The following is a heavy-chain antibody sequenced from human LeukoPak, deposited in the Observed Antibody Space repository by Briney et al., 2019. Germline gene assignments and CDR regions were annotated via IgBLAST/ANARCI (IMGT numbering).Heavy chain of an antibody. CDR2: VDPEDGET. CDR1: GYTFTDYY. CDR3: ATRQRVGAIDY. J-gene: IGHJ4*02. D-gene: IGHD1-26*01. V-gene: IGHV1-69-2*01. Sequence: ASVKVSCKXSGYTFTDYYMHWVQQSPGKGLEWMGLVDPEDGETIYAEKFQGRVTITADTSTDTAYMELSSLRSEDTAVYYYATRQRVGAIDYWGQGTLVTVSS.